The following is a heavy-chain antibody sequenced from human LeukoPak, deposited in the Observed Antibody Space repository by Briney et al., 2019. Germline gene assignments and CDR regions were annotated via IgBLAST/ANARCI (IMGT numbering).Heavy chain of an antibody. CDR1: GFTLSHYT. J-gene: IGHJ4*02. V-gene: IGHV3-21*01. CDR2: ISSSSSYI. Sequence: WGSLRLSCAASGFTLSHYTMTWVRQSPGTVLQWVSSISSSSSYIYYADSVKGRFTISRDNAKNSLYLQMNSLRAEDTAVYYCARYIAAAGLSLDYWGQGTLVTVSS. CDR3: ARYIAAAGLSLDY. D-gene: IGHD6-13*01.